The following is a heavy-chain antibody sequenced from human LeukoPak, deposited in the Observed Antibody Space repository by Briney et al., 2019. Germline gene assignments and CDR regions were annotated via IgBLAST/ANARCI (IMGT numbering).Heavy chain of an antibody. D-gene: IGHD1-26*01. Sequence: SETLSLTCAVYGGSFSGYYWSWIRQPPGKGLEWIGEINHSGSTNYNPSLKSRVTISVDTSKNQFSLKLSSVTAADTAVYYCARGEWELGYWGQGTLVIVSS. CDR2: INHSGST. J-gene: IGHJ4*02. CDR3: ARGEWELGY. V-gene: IGHV4-34*01. CDR1: GGSFSGYY.